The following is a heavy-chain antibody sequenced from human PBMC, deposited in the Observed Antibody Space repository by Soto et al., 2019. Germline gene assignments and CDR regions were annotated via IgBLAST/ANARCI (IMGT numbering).Heavy chain of an antibody. D-gene: IGHD2-2*02. Sequence: SSETLSLTCTVSGGSISSGGYYWSWIRQHPGKGLEWIGYIYYSGSTYYNPSLKSRVTISVDTSKNQFSLKLSSVTAADTAVYYCAREGSYCSSTSCYTTYFDYWGQGTLVTVSS. CDR3: AREGSYCSSTSCYTTYFDY. CDR2: IYYSGST. CDR1: GGSISSGGYY. V-gene: IGHV4-31*03. J-gene: IGHJ4*02.